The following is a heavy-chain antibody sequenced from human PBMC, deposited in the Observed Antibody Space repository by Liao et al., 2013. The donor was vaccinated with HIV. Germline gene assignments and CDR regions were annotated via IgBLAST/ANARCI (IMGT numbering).Heavy chain of an antibody. CDR2: VNHSGST. D-gene: IGHD3-3*01. V-gene: IGHV4-34*01. CDR1: GGSFSGYY. CDR3: ARGIYESGRYYYYYMDV. J-gene: IGHJ6*03. Sequence: QVQLQQWGAGLLKPSETLSLTCDVYGGSFSGYYWSWIRQPPREGAWSGLGKVNHSGSTNYNPSLKSRVTISVDTSQNQFSLKLSSVTAADTAVYYCARGIYESGRYYYYYMDVWGNGTTVTVSS.